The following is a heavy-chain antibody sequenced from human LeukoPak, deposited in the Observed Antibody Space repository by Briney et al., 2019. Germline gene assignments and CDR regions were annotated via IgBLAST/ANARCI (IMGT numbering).Heavy chain of an antibody. CDR1: GFTFSSYA. V-gene: IGHV3-23*01. CDR3: ARGWERGPFDY. Sequence: PGGSLRLSCAASGFTFSSYAMSWVRQAPGPGLKWVSAISGSGGSTYYADSVKGRFTISRDNAKNSLYLQMNSLRAEDTAVYYCARGWERGPFDYWGQGTLVTVSS. CDR2: ISGSGGST. D-gene: IGHD1-26*01. J-gene: IGHJ4*02.